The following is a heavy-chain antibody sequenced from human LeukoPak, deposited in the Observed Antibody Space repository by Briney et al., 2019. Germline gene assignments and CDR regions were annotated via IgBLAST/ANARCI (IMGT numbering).Heavy chain of an antibody. V-gene: IGHV3-64*01. J-gene: IGHJ4*02. CDR2: ISSNGGNT. CDR3: ARVGEATAFDY. CDR1: AFIFRDYS. Sequence: GGSLRLSCAASAFIFRDYSVHWVRQAPGKGLEYVSAISSNGGNTYHANSVKGRFTISRDNSKNTLYLQMGRLRTEDTAVYYCARVGEATAFDYWGQGTLVTVSS. D-gene: IGHD5-12*01.